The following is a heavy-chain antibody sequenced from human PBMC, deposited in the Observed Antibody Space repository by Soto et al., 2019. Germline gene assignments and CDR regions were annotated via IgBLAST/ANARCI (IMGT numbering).Heavy chain of an antibody. V-gene: IGHV4-4*07. J-gene: IGHJ3*02. D-gene: IGHD3-22*01. CDR1: GGSISSYY. Sequence: SETLSLTCTVSGGSISSYYWSWIRQPAGKGLEWIGRIYTSGSTNYNPSLKSRVTMSVDTSKNQFSLKLSSVTAADTAVYYCAREYDSSGYLAYPVAFDIWGQGTTVTVSS. CDR3: AREYDSSGYLAYPVAFDI. CDR2: IYTSGST.